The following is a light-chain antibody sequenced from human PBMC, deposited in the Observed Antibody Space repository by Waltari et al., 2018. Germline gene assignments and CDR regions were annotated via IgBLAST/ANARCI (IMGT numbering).Light chain of an antibody. J-gene: IGLJ3*02. CDR3: AAWDDRLRGRV. Sequence: QSVLTQPPSASGTPGQRVTISCSGSSSNIGINYVYWYQHFPGSAPKLLIYRDNQRPSGGPDRFSGSKSGSSASLAISGPRSEDEGDYYCAAWDDRLRGRVFGGGTKLTVL. CDR2: RDN. V-gene: IGLV1-47*01. CDR1: SSNIGINY.